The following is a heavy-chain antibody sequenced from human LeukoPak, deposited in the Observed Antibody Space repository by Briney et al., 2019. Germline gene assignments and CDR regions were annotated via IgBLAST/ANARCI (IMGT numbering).Heavy chain of an antibody. CDR3: VRDDGILIGRD. D-gene: IGHD2/OR15-2a*01. V-gene: IGHV3-7*01. CDR2: INEAGNEK. J-gene: IGHJ3*01. CDR1: GFTFSSNW. Sequence: GGSLRLYCAASGFTFSSNWMGWVRQAPGKGLEGVANINEAGNEKYYGDSVTGRFTIARDNANKLLDLQMNSLRGDDSAVYYCVRDDGILIGRDWGQGTMVTVSS.